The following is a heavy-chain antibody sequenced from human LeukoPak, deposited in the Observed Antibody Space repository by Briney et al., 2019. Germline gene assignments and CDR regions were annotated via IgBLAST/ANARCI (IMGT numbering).Heavy chain of an antibody. CDR1: GFTFSSYG. Sequence: PGGSLRLSRAASGFTFSSYGMNWIRQAPGKGLECISYISTSGTSIFYADSVRGRFTISRDNAANSLYLQINSLRAEDTAVYYCARADLMVREIITNVFDIWGQGTMVTVSS. J-gene: IGHJ3*02. V-gene: IGHV3-48*04. CDR2: ISTSGTSI. D-gene: IGHD3-10*01. CDR3: ARADLMVREIITNVFDI.